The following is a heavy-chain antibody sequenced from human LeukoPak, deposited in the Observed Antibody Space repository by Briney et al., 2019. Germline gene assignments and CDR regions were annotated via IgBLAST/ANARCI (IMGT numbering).Heavy chain of an antibody. CDR1: GFTFSSSA. D-gene: IGHD2-15*01. CDR2: IGNNGGYT. V-gene: IGHV3-23*01. Sequence: GGSLRLSCAASGFTFSSSAMSWVRQAPGKGLEWVSAIGNNGGYTYYADSVQGRFTISRDNSKSTLCLQMNSLRAEDTAVYYCARQLGYCSDGSCYFPYWGQGTLVTVSS. J-gene: IGHJ4*02. CDR3: ARQLGYCSDGSCYFPY.